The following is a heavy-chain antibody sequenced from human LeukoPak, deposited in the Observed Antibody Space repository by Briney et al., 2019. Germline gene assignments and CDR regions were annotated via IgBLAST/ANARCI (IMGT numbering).Heavy chain of an antibody. D-gene: IGHD3-3*01. Sequence: SETLSLTCTVSGGSISSSSYYWGWIRQPPGKGLEWIGSIYYSGSTYYNPSLKSRVTISVDTSKNQFSLKLSSVTAADTAVYYCARSRGFGVVISNWFDPWGQGTLVTVSS. CDR1: GGSISSSSYY. CDR3: ARSRGFGVVISNWFDP. V-gene: IGHV4-39*07. CDR2: IYYSGST. J-gene: IGHJ5*02.